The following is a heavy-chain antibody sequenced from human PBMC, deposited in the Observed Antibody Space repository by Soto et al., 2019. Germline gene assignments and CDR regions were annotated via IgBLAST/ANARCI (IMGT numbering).Heavy chain of an antibody. CDR1: GYTFTGYY. CDR3: ARGSVIYHCYYYTDV. D-gene: IGHD6-19*01. J-gene: IGHJ6*03. V-gene: IGHV1-2*04. CDR2: INPNSGGT. Sequence: ASVKVSCKASGYTFTGYYMHWVRQAPGQGLEWMGWINPNSGGTNYAQKFQGWVTMTRDTSISTAYMELSRLRSDDTAVYYCARGSVIYHCYYYTDVWGKGTTVTVSS.